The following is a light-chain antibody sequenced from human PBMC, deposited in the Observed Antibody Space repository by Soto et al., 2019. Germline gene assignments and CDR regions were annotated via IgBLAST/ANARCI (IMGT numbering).Light chain of an antibody. CDR1: QSVTSHY. CDR2: GAS. J-gene: IGKJ5*01. Sequence: EIVLTQSPGTLSLSPGERATLSCRASQSVTSHYLAWYQQKPGQAPRLLIHGASSRATGIPDRFSGSGSGTDFTLTISRLEPEDSAVYYCQQYVSSPSTFGQGTRLEIK. CDR3: QQYVSSPST. V-gene: IGKV3-20*01.